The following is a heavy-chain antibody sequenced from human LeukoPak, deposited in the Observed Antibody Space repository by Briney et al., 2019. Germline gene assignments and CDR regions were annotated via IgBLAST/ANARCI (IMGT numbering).Heavy chain of an antibody. J-gene: IGHJ4*02. Sequence: PSETLSLTCTISGGSITGYFWSWIRQPPGKGLEWIGYIYHSGTTYYNPSLQRRVTMSVDTSKNQFSLKLSSVTAVDTAVYYCARKENVYYYFDYWGQGTLVTVSS. D-gene: IGHD3-10*01. CDR1: GGSITGYF. CDR2: IYHSGTT. V-gene: IGHV4-59*12. CDR3: ARKENVYYYFDY.